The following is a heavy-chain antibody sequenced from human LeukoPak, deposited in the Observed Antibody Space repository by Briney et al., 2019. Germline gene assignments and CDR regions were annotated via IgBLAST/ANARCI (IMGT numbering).Heavy chain of an antibody. V-gene: IGHV4-39*01. Sequence: PSETLSLTCTVSGDSINDDDYYWGWIRQPPGKGLEHIGSVSYGGSTYYSPSLKSRVNIYIDISKNQFSLKLRSVTAADTAVYYCARHSYSASFDPWGQGSLVTVSS. J-gene: IGHJ5*02. CDR2: VSYGGST. D-gene: IGHD2-21*01. CDR3: ARHSYSASFDP. CDR1: GDSINDDDYY.